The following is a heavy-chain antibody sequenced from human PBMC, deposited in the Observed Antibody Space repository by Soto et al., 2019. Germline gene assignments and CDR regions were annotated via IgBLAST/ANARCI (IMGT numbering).Heavy chain of an antibody. CDR1: GGSVSSTSYY. CDR3: ATAPVHHSPDY. J-gene: IGHJ4*02. V-gene: IGHV4-61*01. CDR2: IHYSGST. Sequence: SDTLSLTSTVSGGSVSSTSYYGSWIRQPPGKGLEWIGYIHYSGSTNYNPSLQSRVTISVDTSKNHFSLELTSVTAADTAVYYRATAPVHHSPDYSRQGHPVTLYS. D-gene: IGHD2-15*01.